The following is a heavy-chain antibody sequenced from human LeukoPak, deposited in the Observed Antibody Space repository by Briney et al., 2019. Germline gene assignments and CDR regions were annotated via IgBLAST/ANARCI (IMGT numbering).Heavy chain of an antibody. J-gene: IGHJ4*02. CDR1: GGSISSSSYY. D-gene: IGHD2-8*01. V-gene: IGHV4-39*07. CDR2: IYYSGST. CDR3: ARDNTNLGFDY. Sequence: SETLSLTCTVSGGSISSSSYYWGWIRQPPGKGLEWIGSIYYSGSTYYNPSLKSRVTISVDTSKNQFSLKLSSVTAADTAVYYCARDNTNLGFDYWGQGTLVTVSS.